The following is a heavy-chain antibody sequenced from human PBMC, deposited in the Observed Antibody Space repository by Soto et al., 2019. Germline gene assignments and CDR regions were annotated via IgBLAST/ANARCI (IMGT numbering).Heavy chain of an antibody. D-gene: IGHD1-1*01. J-gene: IGHJ4*02. V-gene: IGHV1-69*13. CDR1: GGTFSSYA. Sequence: SVKVSCKASGGTFSSYAVNWVRQAPGQGLEWMGGTIPIFGTAKYAQKLQGRVTITADESTSTAYMELSSLKSEDTAVYYCARTTGTPYYFDDWGQGTVVTVSS. CDR3: ARTTGTPYYFDD. CDR2: TIPIFGTA.